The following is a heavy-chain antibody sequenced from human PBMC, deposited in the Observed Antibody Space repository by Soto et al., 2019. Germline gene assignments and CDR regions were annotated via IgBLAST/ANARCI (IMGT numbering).Heavy chain of an antibody. CDR2: ISGSGGST. CDR3: AKDKTWAMTTFDY. CDR1: GFTFSSYA. V-gene: IGHV3-23*01. Sequence: PGGSLRLSCAASGFTFSSYAMSWVRQAPGKGLEWVSAISGSGGSTYYADSVKGRSTISRDNSKNTLYLQMNSLRAEDTAVYYCAKDKTWAMTTFDYWGQGTLVTVSS. D-gene: IGHD1-1*01. J-gene: IGHJ4*02.